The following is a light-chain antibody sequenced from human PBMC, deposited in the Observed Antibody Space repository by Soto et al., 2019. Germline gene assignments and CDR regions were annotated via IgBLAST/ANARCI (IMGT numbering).Light chain of an antibody. CDR1: SSDVGSYNR. V-gene: IGLV2-18*01. J-gene: IGLJ1*01. CDR3: ALSTSSSTYV. CDR2: EVT. Sequence: QAVLTQPPAVSGSPGQSVTISCTANSSDVGSYNRVSWYQQPPGTAPKLMVYEVTNRPSGVPDRFSGSKSGNTASPTISGLQDEDEADYYCALSTSSSTYVFGTGTKVTLL.